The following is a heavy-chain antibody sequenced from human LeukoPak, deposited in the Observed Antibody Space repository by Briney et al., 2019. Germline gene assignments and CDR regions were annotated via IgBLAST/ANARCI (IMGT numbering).Heavy chain of an antibody. D-gene: IGHD3-22*01. CDR1: GYTFTGYY. V-gene: IGHV1-2*02. J-gene: IGHJ4*02. Sequence: GASVKVSCKASGYTFTGYYMHWVRQAPGQELGWMGWINPNSGGTNYAQKFQGRVTMTRDTSISTAYMELSRLRSDDTAVYYCARASTITMIVVVAYFDYWGQGTLVTVSS. CDR2: INPNSGGT. CDR3: ARASTITMIVVVAYFDY.